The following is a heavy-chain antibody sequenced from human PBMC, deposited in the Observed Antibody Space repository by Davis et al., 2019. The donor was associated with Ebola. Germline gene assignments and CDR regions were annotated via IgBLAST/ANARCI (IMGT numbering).Heavy chain of an antibody. CDR2: TYYRSKWYN. Sequence: SQTLSLTCAISGDSVSSNSAAWHWISQSPSRGLEWLGRTYYRSKWYNDYAVSVKSRITINPDTSKNQFSLQLNSVTPEDTAVYYCARNLGYCSSTSCYKGDAFDIWGQGTMVTVSS. J-gene: IGHJ3*02. D-gene: IGHD2-2*02. CDR3: ARNLGYCSSTSCYKGDAFDI. V-gene: IGHV6-1*01. CDR1: GDSVSSNSAA.